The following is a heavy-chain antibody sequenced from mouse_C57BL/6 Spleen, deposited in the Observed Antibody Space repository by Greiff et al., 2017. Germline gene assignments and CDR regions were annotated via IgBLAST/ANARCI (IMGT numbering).Heavy chain of an antibody. J-gene: IGHJ1*03. CDR1: GYTFTSYN. D-gene: IGHD2-14*01. V-gene: IGHV1-12*01. CDR3: ARDYRPHWYFDV. CDR2: IYPGNGDT. Sequence: QVQLKESGAELVRPGASVKMSCKASGYTFTSYNMHWVKQTPRQGLEWIGAIYPGNGDTSYNQKFKGKATLTVDKSSSTAYMQLSSLTSEDSAVYFCARDYRPHWYFDVWGTGTTVTVSS.